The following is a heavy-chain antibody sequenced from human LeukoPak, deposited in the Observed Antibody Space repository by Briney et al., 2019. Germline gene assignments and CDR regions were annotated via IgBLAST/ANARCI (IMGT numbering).Heavy chain of an antibody. J-gene: IGHJ4*02. Sequence: GGSLSLSCAASGFTLSDYAMHWVRQAPGKGLEFVSVIGPIGVYTYYANSVKGRFTISRDNSKSTVSLQMGSLRDEDMAVYYCARSPPARTNWNYYDYWGRGTLDTVSS. V-gene: IGHV3-64*01. CDR3: ARSPPARTNWNYYDY. CDR2: IGPIGVYT. CDR1: GFTLSDYA. D-gene: IGHD1-1*01.